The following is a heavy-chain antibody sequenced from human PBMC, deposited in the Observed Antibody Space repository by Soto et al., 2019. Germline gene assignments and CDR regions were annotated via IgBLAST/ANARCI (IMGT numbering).Heavy chain of an antibody. J-gene: IGHJ4*02. CDR3: ARAPYKAHWSTSSATRADY. Sequence: QVQLVQSGAEVKKPGSSVKVSCKASGGTFSSYTISWVRQAPGQGLEWMGRIIPILGIANYAQKFQGRVTITADKSTSTAYMELSSLRSEDTAVYYCARAPYKAHWSTSSATRADYWGQGTLVTVSS. CDR2: IIPILGIA. CDR1: GGTFSSYT. V-gene: IGHV1-69*02. D-gene: IGHD2-2*01.